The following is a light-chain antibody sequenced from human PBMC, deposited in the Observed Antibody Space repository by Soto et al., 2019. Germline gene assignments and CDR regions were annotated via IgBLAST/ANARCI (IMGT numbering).Light chain of an antibody. CDR2: AAS. CDR1: QNIITY. J-gene: IGKJ5*01. V-gene: IGKV1-39*01. Sequence: TEMTKSPSSLSASVGDREIITCRASQNIITYLNWYQQKPGQAPKFRIYAASSLQSGVPSRFSGRGYGTDFTLTISSLQTEDFTTYFSQLGYDPPITSAHGT. CDR3: QLGYDPPIT.